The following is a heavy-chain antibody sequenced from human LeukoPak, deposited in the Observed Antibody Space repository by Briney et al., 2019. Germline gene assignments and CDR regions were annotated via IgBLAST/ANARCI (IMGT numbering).Heavy chain of an antibody. Sequence: ASVKVSCKASGYTFTGYYMHWVRQAPGQGLEWMGWINPNSGGTNYAQKFQGRVTMTRDTSISTAYMKLSRLRSDDTAVYYCARADVDTAMVPLYWGQGTLVTVSS. V-gene: IGHV1-2*02. CDR3: ARADVDTAMVPLY. CDR1: GYTFTGYY. D-gene: IGHD5-18*01. CDR2: INPNSGGT. J-gene: IGHJ4*02.